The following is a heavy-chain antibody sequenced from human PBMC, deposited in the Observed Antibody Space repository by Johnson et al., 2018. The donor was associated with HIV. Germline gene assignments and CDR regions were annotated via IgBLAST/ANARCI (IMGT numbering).Heavy chain of an antibody. J-gene: IGHJ3*02. D-gene: IGHD5-18*01. CDR3: AKAYTYGAFDI. CDR1: RFTVNSNY. Sequence: VQLVESGGGLVQPGGSLRLSCAASRFTVNSNYMSWVRQAPGKGLEWVSGVYSGGSTYYADSVKGRFTISRDNSKNTLYLQMNSLRVEDTAVYYCAKAYTYGAFDIWGQGTMVTVSS. V-gene: IGHV3-66*01. CDR2: VYSGGST.